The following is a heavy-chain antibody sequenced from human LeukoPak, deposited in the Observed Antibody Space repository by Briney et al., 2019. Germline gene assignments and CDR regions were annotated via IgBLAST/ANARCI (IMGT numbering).Heavy chain of an antibody. V-gene: IGHV1-69*05. J-gene: IGHJ4*02. CDR1: GGTFSSYA. D-gene: IGHD2-21*02. CDR2: IIPIFGTA. Sequence: ASVKVSCKASGGTFSSYAISWVRQAPGQGLEWMGGIIPIFGTANYAQKFQGRVTITTDESTSTAYMELSSLRSEDTAVYYCARHPPRAECGGDCYLDYWGQGTLVTVSS. CDR3: ARHPPRAECGGDCYLDY.